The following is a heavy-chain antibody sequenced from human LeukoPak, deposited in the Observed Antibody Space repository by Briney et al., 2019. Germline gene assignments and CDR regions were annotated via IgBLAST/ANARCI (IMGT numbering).Heavy chain of an antibody. D-gene: IGHD3-22*01. CDR2: ISGSGGST. CDR3: AKNLYYDSSGYYCD. V-gene: IGHV3-23*01. CDR1: GFTFSSYA. Sequence: GGSLRLSCAASGFTFSSYAMNWVRQAPGKGLEWVSAISGSGGSTYYADSVKGRFTISRDNSKNTLYLQMNSLRAEDTAVYYCAKNLYYDSSGYYCDWGQGTLVTVSS. J-gene: IGHJ4*02.